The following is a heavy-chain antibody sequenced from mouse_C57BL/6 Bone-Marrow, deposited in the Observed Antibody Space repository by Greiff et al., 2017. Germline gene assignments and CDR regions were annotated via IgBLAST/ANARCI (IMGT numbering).Heavy chain of an antibody. CDR3: LYYDWFAD. J-gene: IGHJ3*01. V-gene: IGHV1-59*01. D-gene: IGHD2-4*01. Sequence: QVQLQQPGAELVKPGASVKLSCKASGYTFTSYWMPWVKQRPGQGLEWIGVIDPSSGCTNYNEKFKGKATLTVDTSSSTACMQLSSLTSEDSAVYDGLYYDWFADWGQGTTVTVSA. CDR2: IDPSSGCT. CDR1: GYTFTSYW.